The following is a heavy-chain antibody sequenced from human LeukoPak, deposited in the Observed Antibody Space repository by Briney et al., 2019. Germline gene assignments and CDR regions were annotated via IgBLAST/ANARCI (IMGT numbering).Heavy chain of an antibody. CDR1: GGSISSSSYY. CDR3: ARAYSSGWKGNDY. V-gene: IGHV4-39*07. CDR2: IYYSGST. D-gene: IGHD6-19*01. Sequence: PSETLSLTCTVSGGSISSSSYYWGWIRQPPGKGPEWIGSIYYSGSTYYNPSLKSRVTISVDTSKNQFSLKLSSVTAADTAVYYCARAYSSGWKGNDYWGQGTLVTVSS. J-gene: IGHJ4*02.